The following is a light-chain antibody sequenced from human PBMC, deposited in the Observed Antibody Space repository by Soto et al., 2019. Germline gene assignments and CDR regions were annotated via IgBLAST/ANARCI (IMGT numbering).Light chain of an antibody. V-gene: IGKV1-5*03. Sequence: DIQMTQSPSTLSASVVYRFTITSGASQTIDSWLAWYQQRPGKPPNLLIYKASTLASGVPSRFSGSGSGTEFTLTINSLQPDDFATYYCQQYHIYSGTFGQGTKVDLK. CDR2: KAS. CDR3: QQYHIYSGT. CDR1: QTIDSW. J-gene: IGKJ1*01.